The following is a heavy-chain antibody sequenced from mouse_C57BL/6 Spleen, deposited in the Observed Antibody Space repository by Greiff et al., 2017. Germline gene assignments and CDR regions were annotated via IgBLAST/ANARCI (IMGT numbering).Heavy chain of an antibody. CDR3: ARNYYGSSYVWSFDV. Sequence: VQLQQSGAELVKPGASVKLSCTASGFNIKDYYMHWVKQRTEQGLEWIGRIDPEDGETKYDPKFQGKATITADTSSNTAYLQLSSLTSEDTAVYYCARNYYGSSYVWSFDVWGTGTTVTVSS. J-gene: IGHJ1*03. CDR1: GFNIKDYY. V-gene: IGHV14-2*01. D-gene: IGHD1-1*01. CDR2: IDPEDGET.